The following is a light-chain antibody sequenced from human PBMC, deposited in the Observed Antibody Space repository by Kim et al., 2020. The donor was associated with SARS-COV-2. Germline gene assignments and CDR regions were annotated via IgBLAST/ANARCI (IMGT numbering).Light chain of an antibody. CDR1: KLGDKY. CDR2: QDS. V-gene: IGLV3-1*01. CDR3: QAWDSSSVV. Sequence: SYELTQPPSVSVSPGQTASITCSGDKLGDKYACWYQQKPGHPPVLVIYQDSKRPSGIPERFSGSNSGNTATLTISGTQALDEADYYCQAWDSSSVVFGGG. J-gene: IGLJ2*01.